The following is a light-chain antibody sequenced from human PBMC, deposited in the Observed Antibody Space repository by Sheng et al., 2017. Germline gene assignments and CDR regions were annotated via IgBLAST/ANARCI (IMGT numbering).Light chain of an antibody. J-gene: IGKJ1*01. CDR3: QHYDDLVG. CDR2: DAS. V-gene: IGKV1-33*01. CDR1: QDIANS. Sequence: DIQMTQSPSSLSASVGDRVTITCQASQDIANSLTWYQQKPGKAPNLLIYDASTLETGVPSRFSGSGSGTDFTFTITSLQPEDVATYYCQHYDDLVGFGQGTKVEVK.